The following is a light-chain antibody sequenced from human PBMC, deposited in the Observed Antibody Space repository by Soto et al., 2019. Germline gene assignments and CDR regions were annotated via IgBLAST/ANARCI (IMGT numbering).Light chain of an antibody. CDR2: DNN. Sequence: SVLTQPPSVSADPGQKVTISCSGSSSNIGNNYVSWYQQLPGTAPKLLIYDNNKRPSGIPDRFSGSKSGTSATLGITGLQTGDEADYYCGTWDSSLSALYVFGTG. CDR3: GTWDSSLSALYV. J-gene: IGLJ1*01. CDR1: SSNIGNNY. V-gene: IGLV1-51*01.